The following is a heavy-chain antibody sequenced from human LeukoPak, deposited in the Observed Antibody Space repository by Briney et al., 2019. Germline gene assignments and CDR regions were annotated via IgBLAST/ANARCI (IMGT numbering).Heavy chain of an antibody. CDR3: ARAHRLYAFDI. J-gene: IGHJ3*02. CDR1: GGSISSYY. CDR2: IYCSGYT. D-gene: IGHD2-8*01. V-gene: IGHV4-59*08. Sequence: SETLSLTCTVSGGSISSYYWSWIRQPPGKGLEWIGYIYCSGYTNYNPSLKSRVTISVDTSKNQFSLKLSSVTAADTTVYYCARAHRLYAFDIWGQGTMVTVSS.